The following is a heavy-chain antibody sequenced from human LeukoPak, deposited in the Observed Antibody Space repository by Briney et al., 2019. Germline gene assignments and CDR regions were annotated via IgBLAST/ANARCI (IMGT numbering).Heavy chain of an antibody. CDR1: GFTFSNYW. J-gene: IGHJ4*02. CDR2: IKQDGSEK. CDR3: ARDRQIAY. V-gene: IGHV3-7*01. Sequence: PGGSLRLSCAASGFTFSNYWLTWGGQAPGQGREGGANIKQDGSEKHYVDSVKGRVTISRDNAKNSLYLQMNSLRAEDTAVYYCARDRQIAYWGQGTLVTVSS.